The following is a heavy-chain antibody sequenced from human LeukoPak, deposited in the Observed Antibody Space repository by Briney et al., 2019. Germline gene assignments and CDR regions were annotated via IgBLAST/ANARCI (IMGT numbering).Heavy chain of an antibody. CDR3: ASIPQTRPSDGDDDNYYYYGMDV. CDR2: ISYDGNNK. D-gene: IGHD4-17*01. CDR1: GFTISSYA. Sequence: GGSLRLSCAASGFTISSYAMHWVRQAPGKGLEWVALISYDGNNKYYPDSVKGRFTISRDNSKNTLYLQMNSLRAEDTAVYYCASIPQTRPSDGDDDNYYYYGMDVWGQGTTVTVSS. V-gene: IGHV3-30-3*01. J-gene: IGHJ6*02.